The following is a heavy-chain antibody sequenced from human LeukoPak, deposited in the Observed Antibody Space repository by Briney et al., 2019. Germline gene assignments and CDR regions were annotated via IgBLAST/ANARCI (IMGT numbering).Heavy chain of an antibody. CDR3: AGTWSFDY. CDR1: GFRISNER. CDR2: ISADGTTT. V-gene: IGHV3-74*01. J-gene: IGHJ4*02. D-gene: IGHD2-15*01. Sequence: PGGSLRLSCAVSGFRISNERMHWVRRAPGKGLLWVSRISADGTTTNYTDSVKGRFTISRDNAKNTLYLQMDSLRADDTAVYYCAGTWSFDYWGQGTLVTVSS.